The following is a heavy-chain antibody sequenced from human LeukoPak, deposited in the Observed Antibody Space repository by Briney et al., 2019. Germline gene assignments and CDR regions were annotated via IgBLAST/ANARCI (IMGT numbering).Heavy chain of an antibody. Sequence: GGSLRLSCAASGFTFSIYWMSWVRQALGKGLEWVANIKEDGSEKYYVDSVKGRFTISRDNAKNSLYLQMDSLRAEDAAVYYCARDLLFVDSSGYDYWGQGSLVTVSS. J-gene: IGHJ4*02. V-gene: IGHV3-7*01. CDR2: IKEDGSEK. CDR1: GFTFSIYW. D-gene: IGHD3-22*01. CDR3: ARDLLFVDSSGYDY.